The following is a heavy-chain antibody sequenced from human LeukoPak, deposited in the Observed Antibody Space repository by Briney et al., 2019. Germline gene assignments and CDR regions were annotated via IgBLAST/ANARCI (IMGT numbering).Heavy chain of an antibody. D-gene: IGHD2-2*01. CDR2: IYHSGST. J-gene: IGHJ4*02. V-gene: IGHV4-38-2*02. CDR3: ARGPPPQVLVPAATYFDY. Sequence: PSETLSLTCTVSGYSISSGYYWGWIRQPPGKGLEWIGEIYHSGSTNYNPSLKSRVTISVDKSKNQFSLKVSSVTAADTAVYFCARGPPPQVLVPAATYFDYWGQGTLVTVSS. CDR1: GYSISSGYY.